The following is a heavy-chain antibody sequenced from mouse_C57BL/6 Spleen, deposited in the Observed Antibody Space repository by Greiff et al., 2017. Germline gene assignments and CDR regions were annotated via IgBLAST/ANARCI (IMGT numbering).Heavy chain of an antibody. V-gene: IGHV1-81*01. CDR3: AKRGRHGYDGYLYYFDY. CDR1: GYTFTSYG. D-gene: IGHD2-3*01. CDR2: IYPRSGNT. J-gene: IGHJ2*01. Sequence: QVQLQQSGAELARPGASVKLSCKASGYTFTSYGISWVKQRTGQGLEWIGEIYPRSGNTYYNEQFKGQATLTADKSSSTAYMELRSLTSADSAVYCCAKRGRHGYDGYLYYFDYWGQGTTLTVSS.